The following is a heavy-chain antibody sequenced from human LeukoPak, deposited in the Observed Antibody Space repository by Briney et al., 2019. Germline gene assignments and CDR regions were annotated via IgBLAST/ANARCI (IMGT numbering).Heavy chain of an antibody. D-gene: IGHD2-15*01. V-gene: IGHV4-39*01. CDR2: IYYSGST. CDR1: GGSISSSSYY. CDR3: VSHGGYCSGGSCYAIDY. Sequence: SETLSLTCTVSGGSISSSSYYWGWIRQPPGKGLEWIGSIYYSGSTYYNPSLKSRVTISVDTSKNQFSLKLSSVTAADTAVYYCVSHGGYCSGGSCYAIDYWGQGTLVTVSS. J-gene: IGHJ4*02.